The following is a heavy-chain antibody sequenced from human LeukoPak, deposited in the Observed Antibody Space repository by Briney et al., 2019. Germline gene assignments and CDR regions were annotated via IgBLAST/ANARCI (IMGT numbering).Heavy chain of an antibody. CDR2: IYHSGST. J-gene: IGHJ4*02. Sequence: SETLSLTCTVSGYSISSGYYWGWIRQPPGKGLEWIGSIYHSGSTYYNPSLKGRVTISVDTSKNQFSLKLSSVTAADTAVYYCARVVLFLTDYWGQGTLVTVSS. CDR3: ARVVLFLTDY. CDR1: GYSISSGYY. V-gene: IGHV4-38-2*02. D-gene: IGHD2/OR15-2a*01.